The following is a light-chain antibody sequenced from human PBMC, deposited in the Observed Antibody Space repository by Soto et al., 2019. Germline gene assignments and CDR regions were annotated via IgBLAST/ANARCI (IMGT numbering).Light chain of an antibody. J-gene: IGKJ3*01. CDR1: QNITTW. V-gene: IGKV1-12*01. CDR3: QQGSRFPFT. Sequence: DIQMIQSPSSVSASVGDRVTVTCRASQNITTWLTWYQQIPGKAPHLLIYGASTLQRGVPSRFSGSGSGTEFTLTITSLQPEDFATYYCQQGSRFPFTFGPGT. CDR2: GAS.